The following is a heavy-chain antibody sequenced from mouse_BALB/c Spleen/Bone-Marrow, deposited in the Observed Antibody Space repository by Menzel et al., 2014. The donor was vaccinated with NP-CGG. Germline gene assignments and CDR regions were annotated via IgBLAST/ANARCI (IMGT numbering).Heavy chain of an antibody. Sequence: QVTLKVCGAELVRPGSSVKISCKASGYAFSTYWMNWVKQRPGQGLEWIGQIYPGNGNADYNGKFKDKATLTADKSSRTAYMHLSSLTSEDSAVYFCSRGGNYGTYWGQGTLVTVSA. CDR2: IYPGNGNA. CDR1: GYAFSTYW. CDR3: SRGGNYGTY. V-gene: IGHV1-80*01. D-gene: IGHD2-1*01. J-gene: IGHJ3*01.